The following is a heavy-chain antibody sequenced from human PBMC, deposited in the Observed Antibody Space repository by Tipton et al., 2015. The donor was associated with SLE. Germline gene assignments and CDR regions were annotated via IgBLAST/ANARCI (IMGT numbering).Heavy chain of an antibody. J-gene: IGHJ5*02. Sequence: GLVKPSETLSLTCTVSGYSISSGLYWGWIRQPPGKGLEWIGRIYGDGSTNHNPSLKSRVSILLDTSKNQFSLSLSSVTAADTAIYYCARDVVTGTTNWFDPWGQGALVTVSS. CDR2: IYGDGST. CDR1: GYSISSGLY. V-gene: IGHV4-38-2*02. D-gene: IGHD1-7*01. CDR3: ARDVVTGTTNWFDP.